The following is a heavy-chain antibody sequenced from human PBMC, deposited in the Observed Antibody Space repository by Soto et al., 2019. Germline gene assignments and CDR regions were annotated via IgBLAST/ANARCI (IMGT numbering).Heavy chain of an antibody. V-gene: IGHV3-23*01. J-gene: IGHJ5*02. D-gene: IGHD3-3*01. CDR1: GFTFSNYA. CDR2: ISGSGDTT. CDR3: AKPYYYFSSGYSRQSWFDP. Sequence: EVQLLESGGGLVQPGGSLRLSCAASGFTFSNYAMSWVRQAPGKGLEWVSTISGSGDTTHYADSAKGRFTISRDNSNNTLYLQMNSLRAEDTAVYYCAKPYYYFSSGYSRQSWFDPCGQGALVTVSS.